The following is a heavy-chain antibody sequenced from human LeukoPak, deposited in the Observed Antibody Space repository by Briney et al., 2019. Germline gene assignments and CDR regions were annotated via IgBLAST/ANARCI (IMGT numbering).Heavy chain of an antibody. V-gene: IGHV3-23*01. J-gene: IGHJ4*02. CDR2: ITGSGAGT. CDR3: ARPRDSGAGPFDY. Sequence: GGSLRLSCAASGFAFSTYAMTWVRQAPGKGLEWVSSITGSGAGTSYADSVKGRFTISRDNSKNTLYLQMNSLRAEDTAVYYCARPRDSGAGPFDYWGQGTLVTVSS. CDR1: GFAFSTYA. D-gene: IGHD4/OR15-4a*01.